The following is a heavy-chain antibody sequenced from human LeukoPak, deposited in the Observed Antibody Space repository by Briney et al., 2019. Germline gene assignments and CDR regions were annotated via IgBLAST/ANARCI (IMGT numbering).Heavy chain of an antibody. D-gene: IGHD1-7*01. CDR2: IIPIFGTA. V-gene: IGHV1-69*05. J-gene: IGHJ4*02. CDR3: ARRVNNWNYNYFDY. Sequence: ASVKVSCKASGGTFSSYAISWVRQAPGQGLEWMGGIIPIFGTANYAQKFQGRVTITTDESTSTAYMELSSLRSEDTAVYYCARRVNNWNYNYFDYWGQGTLVTVSS. CDR1: GGTFSSYA.